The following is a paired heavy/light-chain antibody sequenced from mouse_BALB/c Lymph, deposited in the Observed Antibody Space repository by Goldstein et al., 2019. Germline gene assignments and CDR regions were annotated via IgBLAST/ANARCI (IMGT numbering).Heavy chain of an antibody. CDR3: ARHYGSSFAY. D-gene: IGHD1-1*01. CDR2: IYWDDDK. V-gene: IGHV8-12*01. Sequence: QVTLKESGPGILQPSQTLSLTCSFSGFSLSTSGMGVSWIRQPSGKGLEWLAHIYWDDDKRYNPSLKSRLTISKDTSRNQVFLKITSVDTADTATYYCARHYGSSFAYWGQGTLVTVSA. J-gene: IGHJ3*01. CDR1: GFSLSTSGMG.
Light chain of an antibody. CDR2: LAS. J-gene: IGKJ5*01. CDR1: ESVDSYGNSF. Sequence: NIVLTQSPASLAVSLGQRATISCRASESVDSYGNSFMHWYQQKPGQPPKLLIYLASNLESGVPARFSGSGSRTDFTLTIDPVEADDAATYYCQQNNEDPLTFGAGTKLELK. V-gene: IGKV3-10*01. CDR3: QQNNEDPLT.